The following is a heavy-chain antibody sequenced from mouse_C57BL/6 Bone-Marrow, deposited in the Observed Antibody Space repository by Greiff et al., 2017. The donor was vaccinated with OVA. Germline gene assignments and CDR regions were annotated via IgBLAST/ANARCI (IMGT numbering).Heavy chain of an antibody. J-gene: IGHJ4*01. D-gene: IGHD4-1*01. CDR3: ARKPGGYAMDY. V-gene: IGHV5-17*01. Sequence: EVMLVESGGGLVKPGGSLKLSCAASGFTFSDYGMHWVRQAPEKGLEWVAYISSGSSTIYYADTVKGRFTISRDNAKNTLFLQMTSLRSEDTAMYYCARKPGGYAMDYWGQGTSVTVSS. CDR1: GFTFSDYG. CDR2: ISSGSSTI.